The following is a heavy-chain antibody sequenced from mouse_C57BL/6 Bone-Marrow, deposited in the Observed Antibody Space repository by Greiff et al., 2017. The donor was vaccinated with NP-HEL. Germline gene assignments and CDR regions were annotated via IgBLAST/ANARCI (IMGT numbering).Heavy chain of an antibody. V-gene: IGHV14-4*01. Sequence: EVMLVESGAELVRPGASVKLSCTASGFNIKDDYMHWVKQRPEQGLEWIGWIDPENGDTEYASKFQGKATITADTSSNTAYLQLSSLTSEDTAVYYCTTFCFDYWGQGTTLTVSS. J-gene: IGHJ2*01. CDR2: IDPENGDT. CDR3: TTFCFDY. CDR1: GFNIKDDY.